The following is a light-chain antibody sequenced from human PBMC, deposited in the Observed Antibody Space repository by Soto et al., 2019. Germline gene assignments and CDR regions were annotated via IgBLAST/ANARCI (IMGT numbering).Light chain of an antibody. CDR1: QSFRGL. CDR2: DAY. CDR3: QQYNDWPPT. J-gene: IGKJ1*01. V-gene: IGKV3D-15*01. Sequence: EIVLTQSPGPLSFSPGETATLSCRASQSFRGLLAWYQQKPGQAPRLLIYDAYNRATGIPPRFSGSGSGTEFTFTISSLQSEDFAIYYCQQYNDWPPTFGQGTKVDIK.